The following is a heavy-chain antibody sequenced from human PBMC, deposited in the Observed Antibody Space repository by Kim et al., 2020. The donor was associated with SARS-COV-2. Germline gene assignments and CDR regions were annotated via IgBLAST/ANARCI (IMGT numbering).Heavy chain of an antibody. CDR2: IWYDGSRT. D-gene: IGHD3-22*01. V-gene: IGHV3-33*01. Sequence: GGSLRLSCAASAFTFNNYGMHWVRQAPGKGPEWVANIWYDGSRTHYADSVKGRFTISRDNSKNTLNLEMTSLRVEDTAVYYCARDSGVGRSSCYYYDDWFDPWGQGTRVTVSS. CDR1: AFTFNNYG. J-gene: IGHJ5*02. CDR3: ARDSGVGRSSCYYYDDWFDP.